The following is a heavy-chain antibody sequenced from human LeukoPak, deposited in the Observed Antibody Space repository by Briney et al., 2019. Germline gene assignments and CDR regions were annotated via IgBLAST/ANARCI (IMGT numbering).Heavy chain of an antibody. CDR2: IIPISGTA. D-gene: IGHD2-2*01. V-gene: IGHV1-69*05. J-gene: IGHJ6*03. CDR1: GGTLSSHA. Sequence: ASVKVSCKASGGTLSSHAIAWVRQAPGQGPEWMGGIIPISGTANYAQKFQGRVTITTDESTSTAYMELSSLTSDDTAVYYCARGLQYQLLKALGYYYMDVWGEGTTVIVSS. CDR3: ARGLQYQLLKALGYYYMDV.